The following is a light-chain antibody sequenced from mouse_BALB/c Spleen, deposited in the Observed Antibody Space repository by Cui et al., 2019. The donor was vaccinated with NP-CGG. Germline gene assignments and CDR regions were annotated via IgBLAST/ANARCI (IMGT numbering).Light chain of an antibody. CDR1: TGAVTTSNY. CDR2: GTN. J-gene: IGLJ1*01. CDR3: ALWYSNHWV. V-gene: IGLV1*01. Sequence: VVTQESALTTSPGETVTLTCRSNTGAVTTSNYANWVQEKPDHLFSGLIGGTNNRAPGVPARFSGSLIGDKAALTITGAQTEDEAIYFCALWYSNHWVFGGGTKLTVL.